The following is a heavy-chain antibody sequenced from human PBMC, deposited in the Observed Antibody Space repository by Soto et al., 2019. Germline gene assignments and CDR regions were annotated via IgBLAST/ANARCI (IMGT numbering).Heavy chain of an antibody. CDR2: INPSGGST. J-gene: IGHJ6*02. V-gene: IGHV1-46*01. Sequence: ASVKVSFKTFGYSFSSYGISWLRQAPGQGLEWMGIINPSGGSTSYAQKFQGRVTMTRDTSTSTVYMELSSLRSEDTAVYYCAREGITIFGVVPPVVWGQGTTVTVSS. CDR3: AREGITIFGVVPPVV. CDR1: GYSFSSYG. D-gene: IGHD3-3*01.